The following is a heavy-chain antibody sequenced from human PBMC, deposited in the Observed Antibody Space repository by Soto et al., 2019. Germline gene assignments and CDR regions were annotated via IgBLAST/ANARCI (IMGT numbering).Heavy chain of an antibody. CDR2: ISYDGSNK. D-gene: IGHD2-15*01. V-gene: IGHV3-30-3*01. J-gene: IGHJ6*02. CDR1: GFTFSSYA. CDR3: ARDPEDIVVVVAATYRAGMYGMAV. Sequence: GGSLRLSCAASGFTFSSYAMHWVRQAPGKGLEWVAVISYDGSNKYYADSVKGRFTISRDNSKNTLYLQMNSLRAEDTAVYYCARDPEDIVVVVAATYRAGMYGMAVWGQGTTVTVSS.